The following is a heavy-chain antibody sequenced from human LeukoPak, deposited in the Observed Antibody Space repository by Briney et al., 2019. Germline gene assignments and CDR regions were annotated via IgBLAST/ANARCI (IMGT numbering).Heavy chain of an antibody. CDR1: GYSISSDYY. V-gene: IGHV4-38-2*02. CDR3: AREPRGYSYGYYYYYMDV. D-gene: IGHD5-18*01. CDR2: IYHSGST. J-gene: IGHJ6*03. Sequence: SETLSLTCIVSGYSISSDYYWGWIRQPPGKGLEWIGNIYHSGSTYYNPSLRSRVTISIDTSKNQFSLKLSSVTAADTAVYYCAREPRGYSYGYYYYYMDVWGKGTTVTVSS.